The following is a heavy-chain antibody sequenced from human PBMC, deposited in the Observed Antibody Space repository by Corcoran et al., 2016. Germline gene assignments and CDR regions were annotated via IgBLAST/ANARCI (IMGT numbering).Heavy chain of an antibody. CDR2: MNPNSGNT. CDR1: GYTFTSYD. J-gene: IGHJ5*02. Sequence: QVQLVQSGAEVKKPGASVKVSCKASGYTFTSYDINWVRQATGQGLEWMGWMNPNSGNTGYAPKFQGRVTMTRNTSISTAYMELSSLRSEDTAVYYCARCVASQNWFDPWGQGTLVTVSS. D-gene: IGHD5-12*01. CDR3: ARCVASQNWFDP. V-gene: IGHV1-8*01.